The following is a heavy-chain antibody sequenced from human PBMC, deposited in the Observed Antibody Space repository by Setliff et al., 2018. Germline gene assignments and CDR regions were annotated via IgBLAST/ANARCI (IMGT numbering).Heavy chain of an antibody. V-gene: IGHV1-2*02. CDR2: INPDTGDT. Sequence: ASVKVSCKASGYTFPSYGISWVRQAPGQGLEWMGWINPDTGDTHYPVNFQGRVTMTRDTSISTGSMELSRLRSDDTAVYYCARSWRAGALNHFDYWGQGSRVTVSS. CDR1: GYTFPSYG. J-gene: IGHJ4*02. CDR3: ARSWRAGALNHFDY. D-gene: IGHD3-3*01.